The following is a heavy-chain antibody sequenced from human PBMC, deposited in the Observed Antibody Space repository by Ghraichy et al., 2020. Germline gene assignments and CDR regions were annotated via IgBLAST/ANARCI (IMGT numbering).Heavy chain of an antibody. V-gene: IGHV4-59*01. CDR2: GHHSGSA. Sequence: ESLNISCTVSGASITSFYWSWIRQSPGKGLQWIGYGHHSGSAYYSRSLKSRVTISVDTSKRQFSLRLTSLTAADTGVYYCARRHGYSGSMDYWGQGTLVSVSS. CDR1: GASITSFY. CDR3: ARRHGYSGSMDY. J-gene: IGHJ4*02. D-gene: IGHD5-12*01.